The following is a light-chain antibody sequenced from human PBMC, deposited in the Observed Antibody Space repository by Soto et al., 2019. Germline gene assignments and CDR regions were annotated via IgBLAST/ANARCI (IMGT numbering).Light chain of an antibody. J-gene: IGKJ4*01. CDR3: QQRSSWLLT. Sequence: EFVLTQSPATLSLSPGERATLSCRASQSVRSSLAWYQQKPGQAPRLLIYDASNSATGIPARFSGSGSGTDFTINISSLEPEDFAVYYCQQRSSWLLTFGGGTKVEIK. V-gene: IGKV3-11*01. CDR2: DAS. CDR1: QSVRSS.